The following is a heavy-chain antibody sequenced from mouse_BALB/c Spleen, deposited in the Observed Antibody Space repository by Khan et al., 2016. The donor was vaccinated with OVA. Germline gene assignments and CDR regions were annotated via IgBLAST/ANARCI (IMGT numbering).Heavy chain of an antibody. V-gene: IGHV3-2*02. CDR1: GYSITSDYA. CDR3: ARMYEEDFDY. Sequence: EVKLLESGPGLVKPSQSLSLTCTVTGYSITSDYAWNWIRQFPENRLEWMGFISYSGNTNYNPSLKSRISVTRDTSKNQFFLQLNSVTTEDTATXYRARMYEEDFDYWGQGTTLTVSS. J-gene: IGHJ2*01. CDR2: ISYSGNT. D-gene: IGHD2-10*02.